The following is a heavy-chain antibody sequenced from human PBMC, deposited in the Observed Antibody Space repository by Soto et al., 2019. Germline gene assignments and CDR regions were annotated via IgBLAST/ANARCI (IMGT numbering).Heavy chain of an antibody. J-gene: IGHJ6*02. V-gene: IGHV3-33*01. Sequence: GGSLRLSCAASGFTFSSYGMHWVRQAPGKGLEWVAVIWYDGSNKYYADSVKGRFTISRDNSKNTLYLQMNSLRAEDTAVYYCARDGDIVVVVAATLVYYYYYGMDVWGQGTTVTVSS. D-gene: IGHD2-15*01. CDR3: ARDGDIVVVVAATLVYYYYYGMDV. CDR1: GFTFSSYG. CDR2: IWYDGSNK.